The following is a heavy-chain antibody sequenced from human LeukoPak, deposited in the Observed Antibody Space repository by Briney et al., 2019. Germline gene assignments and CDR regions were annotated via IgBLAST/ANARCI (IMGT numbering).Heavy chain of an antibody. CDR3: ARDLFKGSSTSLGFFGM. J-gene: IGHJ6*01. V-gene: IGHV3-30*04. D-gene: IGHD2-2*01. CDR1: GLNFSIYA. CDR2: ILYDGNDK. Sequence: GGSLTLSCVLSGLNFSIYAVHWVRQAPDRGREWVAFILYDGNDKYYAHSVNGRVTISRDKAKSTLYLQMNSLRAEDTGVYYCARDLFKGSSTSLGFFGM.